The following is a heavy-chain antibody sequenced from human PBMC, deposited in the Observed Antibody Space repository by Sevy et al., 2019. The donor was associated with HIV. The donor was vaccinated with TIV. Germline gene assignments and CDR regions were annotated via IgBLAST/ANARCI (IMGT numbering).Heavy chain of an antibody. J-gene: IGHJ6*02. D-gene: IGHD5-12*01. CDR1: GFTFSSYT. CDR2: MSYNGNKK. Sequence: GGSLRLSCAASGFTFSSYTMNWVRQAPGKGLEWVAVMSYNGNKKYNGDSVKGRFTISRDNAKNSLYLQMNSLRAEDTAVYYCARDKVATSYYYYGMDVWGQGTTVTVSS. CDR3: ARDKVATSYYYYGMDV. V-gene: IGHV3-30*04.